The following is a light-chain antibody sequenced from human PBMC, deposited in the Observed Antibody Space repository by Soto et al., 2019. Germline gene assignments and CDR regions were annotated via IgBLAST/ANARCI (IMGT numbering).Light chain of an antibody. CDR2: KAS. CDR3: QQHNTYSRT. V-gene: IGKV1-5*03. CDR1: QSVSSG. Sequence: DIQMTQSPSTLSASVGDRATITCRASQSVSSGLAWYQQKPGKAPKLLIYKASNLESGVPSRFSGSGSATEFTLTISSLQPDDFATYYCQQHNTYSRTFGQGTKVEIK. J-gene: IGKJ1*01.